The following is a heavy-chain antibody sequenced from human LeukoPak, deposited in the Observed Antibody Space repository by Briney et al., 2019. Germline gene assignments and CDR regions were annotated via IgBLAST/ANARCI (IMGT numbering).Heavy chain of an antibody. D-gene: IGHD3-22*01. Sequence: GGSLRLSCAASGFTFSSYGMHWVRQAPGKGLEWVAFIRFDGSNKYYADSVKGRFTISRDNSKNTLYLQMKSLRAEDTAVYYCAKDEVSMIVVVETSFDYWGQGTLVTVSS. V-gene: IGHV3-30*02. CDR1: GFTFSSYG. J-gene: IGHJ4*02. CDR3: AKDEVSMIVVVETSFDY. CDR2: IRFDGSNK.